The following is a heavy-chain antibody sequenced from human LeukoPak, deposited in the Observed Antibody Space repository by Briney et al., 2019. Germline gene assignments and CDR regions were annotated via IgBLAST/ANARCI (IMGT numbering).Heavy chain of an antibody. CDR1: GLTFRSHW. CDR3: ACRPSNFYYYGVFDF. V-gene: IGHV3-7*01. J-gene: IGHJ4*02. Sequence: GGSLRLSCIVSGLTFRSHWMSWVRQTPGKGLEWLANIKQDGSETYYVDSVKGRFTISRDNTKNSLYLQMNSLRADGTAVYYCACRPSNFYYYGVFDFWGQGTLVTVSS. CDR2: IKQDGSET. D-gene: IGHD3-16*01.